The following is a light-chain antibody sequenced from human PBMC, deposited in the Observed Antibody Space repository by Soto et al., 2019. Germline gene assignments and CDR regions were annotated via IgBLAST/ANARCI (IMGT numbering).Light chain of an antibody. CDR2: GAS. V-gene: IGKV3-20*01. CDR3: QHYGRSPIT. CDR1: QSVNRR. J-gene: IGKJ5*01. Sequence: EIVLTQPPGTLSLSPGERATLSCRASQSVNRRLAWYQHKPGQAPRLLISGASSRATGIPDRFSGSGSATDFTLTISRLEPEDFALYYCQHYGRSPITFGQGTRLEIK.